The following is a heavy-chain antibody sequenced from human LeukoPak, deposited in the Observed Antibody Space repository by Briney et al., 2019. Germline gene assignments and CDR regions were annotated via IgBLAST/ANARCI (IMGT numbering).Heavy chain of an antibody. Sequence: PSETLSLTCGVSGGSFSGYYWSWIRQPPGKGLEWIGEINHIGGTYYNPSLKSRVTISVDTSKNQFSLKLSSVTAADTAVYYCARHLGPGWHAMDVWGQGTTVTVSS. CDR2: INHIGGT. J-gene: IGHJ6*02. CDR1: GGSFSGYY. D-gene: IGHD2-15*01. CDR3: ARHLGPGWHAMDV. V-gene: IGHV4-34*01.